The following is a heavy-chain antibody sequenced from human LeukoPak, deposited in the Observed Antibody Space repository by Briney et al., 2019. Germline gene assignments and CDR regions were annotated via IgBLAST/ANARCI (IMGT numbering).Heavy chain of an antibody. D-gene: IGHD6-13*01. CDR2: ISWNSGSI. Sequence: GGSLRLSCAASGFTFDDYAMHRVRQAPGKGLEWVSGISWNSGSIGYADSVKGRFTISRDNAKNSLYLQMNSLRAEDTALYYCAKDMRYSSSWYDFDYWGQGTLVTVSS. V-gene: IGHV3-9*01. CDR1: GFTFDDYA. J-gene: IGHJ4*02. CDR3: AKDMRYSSSWYDFDY.